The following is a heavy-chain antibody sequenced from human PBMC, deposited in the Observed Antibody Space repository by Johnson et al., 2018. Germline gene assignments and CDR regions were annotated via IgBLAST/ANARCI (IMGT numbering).Heavy chain of an antibody. CDR1: GYTFTSYD. Sequence: QVQLVESGAEVKKPGASVKVSCKASGYTFTSYDINWVRQATGQGLEWMGWMNPNSGNTGYAQKFQGRVTTTRNTSRSTAYMELSSLRSEDTAVYYCARDGDAEAANDAFDIWGRGTVVTVSS. CDR2: MNPNSGNT. V-gene: IGHV1-8*01. D-gene: IGHD6-25*01. J-gene: IGHJ3*02. CDR3: ARDGDAEAANDAFDI.